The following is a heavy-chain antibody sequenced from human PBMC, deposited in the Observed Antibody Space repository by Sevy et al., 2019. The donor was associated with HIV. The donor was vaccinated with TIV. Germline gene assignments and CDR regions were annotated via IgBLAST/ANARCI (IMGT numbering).Heavy chain of an antibody. CDR1: GFTFSSYW. D-gene: IGHD6-13*01. V-gene: IGHV3-74*01. CDR2: INSDGSST. Sequence: GGSLRLSCAASGFTFSSYWMHWVRQAPGKGLVWVSRINSDGSSTSYADSVKGRFTISRDNAKNTLYLQMNSLGAEDTAVYYCARVTGSSSPNYYYYYMDVWGKGTTVTVSS. CDR3: ARVTGSSSPNYYYYYMDV. J-gene: IGHJ6*03.